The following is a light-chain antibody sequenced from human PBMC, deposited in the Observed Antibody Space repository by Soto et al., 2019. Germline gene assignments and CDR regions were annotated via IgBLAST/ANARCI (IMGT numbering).Light chain of an antibody. CDR3: QQFIAYPHT. V-gene: IGKV1-13*02. CDR2: DAS. CDR1: QAITNY. Sequence: AIHLTQSPSSLSASVGDRVTITCRASQAITNYLAWYQQRPGKPPKVLIYDASALISGVPSRFSGSGSGTDFTLTISSLQPEDFANYYCQQFIAYPHTFRQGTNLEVK. J-gene: IGKJ2*01.